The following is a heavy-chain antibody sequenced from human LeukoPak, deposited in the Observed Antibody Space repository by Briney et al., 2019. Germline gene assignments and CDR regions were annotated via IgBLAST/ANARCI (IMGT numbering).Heavy chain of an antibody. D-gene: IGHD1-26*01. CDR1: GFTFSRYW. J-gene: IGHJ6*03. Sequence: GGSLRLSCAASGFTFSRYWMSWVRQAPGKGLEWVAFIRYDGSNKYYTDSVKGRFTISRDNSKNTLYLQMNSLRAEDTAVYYCAKGRGWEASYYYYYMDVWGKGTTVTISS. V-gene: IGHV3-30*02. CDR2: IRYDGSNK. CDR3: AKGRGWEASYYYYYMDV.